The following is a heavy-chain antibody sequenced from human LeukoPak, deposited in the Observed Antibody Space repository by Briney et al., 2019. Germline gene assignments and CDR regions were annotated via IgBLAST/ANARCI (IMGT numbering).Heavy chain of an antibody. CDR1: GGSISSGDYY. D-gene: IGHD6-19*01. V-gene: IGHV4-30-4*01. CDR2: IYYSGST. J-gene: IGHJ4*02. Sequence: SETLSLTCTVSGGSISSGDYYWSWIRQPPGKGLEWIGYIYYSGSTYYNLSLKSRVTISVDTSKNQFSLKLSSVTAADTAVYYCASRIAVAVDYFDYWGQGTLVTGSS. CDR3: ASRIAVAVDYFDY.